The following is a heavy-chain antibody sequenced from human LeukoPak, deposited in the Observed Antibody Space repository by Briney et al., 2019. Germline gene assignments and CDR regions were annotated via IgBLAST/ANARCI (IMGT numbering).Heavy chain of an antibody. D-gene: IGHD2/OR15-2a*01. CDR2: IYNSGST. V-gene: IGHV4-59*01. CDR1: GGSISSYY. J-gene: IGHJ6*03. Sequence: SETLSLTCTVSGGSISSYYWSWIRQPPGKGLEWIGYIYNSGSTNYNPSLKSRVTISVDTSKNQFSLRLRSVTAADTAVYYCASPVKFNYYYYYMDVWGKGTTVTVSS. CDR3: ASPVKFNYYYYYMDV.